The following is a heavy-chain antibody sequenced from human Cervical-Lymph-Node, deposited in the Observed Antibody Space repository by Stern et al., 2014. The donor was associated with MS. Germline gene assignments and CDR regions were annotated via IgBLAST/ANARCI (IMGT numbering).Heavy chain of an antibody. CDR1: GLIFSDSY. V-gene: IGHV3-11*01. D-gene: IGHD4-17*01. Sequence: QVQLVQSGGGLVKPGGSLRLSCAASGLIFSDSYMAWIRQAPGKGLEWLSYITNSGTNVEYADSVKGRFTISRDNAKNSLYLQMNSLRAEDTAVYYCARDREGDYWSFENWGQGTLVTVSS. J-gene: IGHJ4*02. CDR3: ARDREGDYWSFEN. CDR2: ITNSGTNV.